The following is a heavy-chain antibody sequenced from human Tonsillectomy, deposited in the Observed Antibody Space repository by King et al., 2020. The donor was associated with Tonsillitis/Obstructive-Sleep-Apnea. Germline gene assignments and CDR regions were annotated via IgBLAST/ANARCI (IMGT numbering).Heavy chain of an antibody. CDR2: ISPYNGDT. D-gene: IGHD3-22*01. Sequence: QLVQSGAEVKKPGASVKVSCKASGYTFTSYGISWVRQAPGQGLEWMGWISPYNGDTNYAQKLQGRVTMTTGTSTSTAYMELRSLRSDDTAVYYCARASMSHYYDSSGYYTFDYWGQGTLVTVSS. V-gene: IGHV1-18*01. CDR3: ARASMSHYYDSSGYYTFDY. J-gene: IGHJ4*02. CDR1: GYTFTSYG.